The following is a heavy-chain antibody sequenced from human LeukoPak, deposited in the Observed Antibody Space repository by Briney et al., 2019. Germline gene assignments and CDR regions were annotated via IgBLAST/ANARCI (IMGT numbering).Heavy chain of an antibody. V-gene: IGHV1-24*01. J-gene: IGHJ6*02. CDR2: FDPEDGET. CDR3: ARDFHDYGEPYYYYGMDV. D-gene: IGHD4-17*01. Sequence: ASVKVSCKVSGYTLTELSMHWVRQAPGKGLEWMGGFDPEDGETIYAQKFQGRVTMTEDTSTDTAYMELSSLRSEDTAVYYCARDFHDYGEPYYYYGMDVWGQGTTVTVSS. CDR1: GYTLTELS.